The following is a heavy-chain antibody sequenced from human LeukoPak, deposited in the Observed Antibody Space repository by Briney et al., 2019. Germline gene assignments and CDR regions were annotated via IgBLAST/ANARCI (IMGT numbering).Heavy chain of an antibody. CDR3: ASPGCSSGWAQFDY. D-gene: IGHD6-19*01. J-gene: IGHJ4*02. V-gene: IGHV4-59*01. CDR2: IYYSGST. CDR1: GGSISSYY. Sequence: SETLSLTCTVSGGSISSYYWSWIRQPPGKGLEWIGYIYYSGSTNYNPSLKSRVTISVDTSKNQFSLKLSSVTAADTAVYYCASPGCSSGWAQFDYWGQGTLVTVSS.